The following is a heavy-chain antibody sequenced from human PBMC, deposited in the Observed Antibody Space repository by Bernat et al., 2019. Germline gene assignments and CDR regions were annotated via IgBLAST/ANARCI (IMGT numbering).Heavy chain of an antibody. Sequence: EVQLVESGGGLVQPGRSLRLSCTASGFTFGDYAMSWFRQAPGKGLEWVGFIRSKAYGGTTEYAASVKGRFTISRDDSKSIAYLQMNSLKTEDPAVYYCTRDQIGGSSQLYNWFDPWGQGTLVTVSS. CDR2: IRSKAYGGTT. CDR1: GFTFGDYA. V-gene: IGHV3-49*03. CDR3: TRDQIGGSSQLYNWFDP. J-gene: IGHJ5*02. D-gene: IGHD1-26*01.